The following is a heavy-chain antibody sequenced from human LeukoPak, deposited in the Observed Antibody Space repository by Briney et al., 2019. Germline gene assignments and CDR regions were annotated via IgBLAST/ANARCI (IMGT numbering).Heavy chain of an antibody. CDR1: GFSLRRYA. D-gene: IGHD3-22*01. CDR3: ARVSDYYDSKYWYFDL. CDR2: ISYDGSNK. Sequence: GGSLRLSCAASGFSLRRYALPWVRQAPGKGLEWVAVISYDGSNKYYADSVRGRFTISRDNSKNTLYLQMNSLRAEDTAVYYCARVSDYYDSKYWYFDLWGRGTLVTVSS. J-gene: IGHJ2*01. V-gene: IGHV3-30*01.